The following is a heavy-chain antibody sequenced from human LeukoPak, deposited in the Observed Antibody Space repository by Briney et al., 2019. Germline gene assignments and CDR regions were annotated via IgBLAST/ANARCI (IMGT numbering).Heavy chain of an antibody. CDR3: AKDIYYYDSSRYFQH. D-gene: IGHD3-22*01. CDR2: ISGSGDST. V-gene: IGHV3-23*01. J-gene: IGHJ1*01. CDR1: GFTFSTYA. Sequence: PGGSLRLSCAASGFTFSTYAMSWVRQAPGKGLEWVSVISGSGDSTYCADSVKGRFTISRDNSKSTLYLQMNSLRAEDTAVYYCAKDIYYYDSSRYFQHWGQGTLVTVSS.